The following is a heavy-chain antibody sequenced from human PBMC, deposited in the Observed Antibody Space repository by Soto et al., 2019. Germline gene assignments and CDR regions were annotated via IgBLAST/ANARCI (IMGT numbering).Heavy chain of an antibody. CDR3: ARHGFYGDYSSNYFDP. Sequence: PGESLKISGKGSGYSFSNWWIAWVRQMPWKGLEYMGIIYPSDSQTRYSPSFQGQVTISADKSISTAYLQWSSLKASDTAIYYCARHGFYGDYSSNYFDPWGQGTMVTV. CDR2: IYPSDSQT. V-gene: IGHV5-51*01. J-gene: IGHJ5*02. CDR1: GYSFSNWW. D-gene: IGHD4-17*01.